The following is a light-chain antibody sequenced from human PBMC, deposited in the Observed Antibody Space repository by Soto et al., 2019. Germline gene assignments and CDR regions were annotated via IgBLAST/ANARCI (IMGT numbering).Light chain of an antibody. CDR1: SSDVGGYNY. V-gene: IGLV2-8*01. J-gene: IGLJ1*01. CDR3: SSYAGSNNFV. CDR2: EVN. Sequence: QSVLTQPPSAFGSPGQSVTISCTGTSSDVGGYNYVSWYQQHPGKAPKLMIYEVNKRPSGVPDRFSGSKSGNTASLTVSGLQAEDEADYYCSSYAGSNNFVFGTGTKVPVL.